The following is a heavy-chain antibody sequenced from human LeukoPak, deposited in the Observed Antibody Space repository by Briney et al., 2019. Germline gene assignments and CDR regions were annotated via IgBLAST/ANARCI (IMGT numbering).Heavy chain of an antibody. CDR3: ARAVIAAAGTGWFDP. V-gene: IGHV4-59*01. Sequence: PSETLSLTCTVSGGSISTYYWSWIRQPPGKGLEWIAYIYHSGSSTYNPSLKSRVTISVDTSKNQFSLKLSSVTAADTAVYYCARAVIAAAGTGWFDPWGQGTLVTVSS. D-gene: IGHD6-13*01. J-gene: IGHJ5*02. CDR2: IYHSGSS. CDR1: GGSISTYY.